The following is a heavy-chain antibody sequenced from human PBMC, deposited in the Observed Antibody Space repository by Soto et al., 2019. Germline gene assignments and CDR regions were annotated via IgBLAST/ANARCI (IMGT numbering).Heavy chain of an antibody. CDR3: AKVMEYYYGSGSSHAVFDF. CDR2: ISGSGGST. D-gene: IGHD3-10*01. J-gene: IGHJ3*01. Sequence: GKGLEWVSAISGSGGSTYYADSVKGRFTISRDTSKNTLYLQMNRLRAEDTAVYYCAKVMEYYYGSGSSHAVFDFLVQGSMV. V-gene: IGHV3-23*01.